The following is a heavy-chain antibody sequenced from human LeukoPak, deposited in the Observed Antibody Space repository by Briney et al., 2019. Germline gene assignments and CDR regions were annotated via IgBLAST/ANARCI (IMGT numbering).Heavy chain of an antibody. D-gene: IGHD3-22*01. J-gene: IGHJ3*02. CDR3: TRRSSGYYYGLSYAFDI. Sequence: PSETLSLTCTVSGGSISSSSYYWGWIRQPPGKGLEWIGSIYYSGSTNYNPSLKSRVTISVDTSKNQFSLKLSSVTAADTAVYYCTRRSSGYYYGLSYAFDIWGQGTMVTVSS. CDR2: IYYSGST. V-gene: IGHV4-39*07. CDR1: GGSISSSSYY.